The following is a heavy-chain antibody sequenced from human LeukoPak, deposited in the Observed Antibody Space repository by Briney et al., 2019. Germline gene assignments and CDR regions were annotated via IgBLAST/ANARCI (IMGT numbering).Heavy chain of an antibody. CDR2: IYYSGST. Sequence: GSLRLSCATSGFSFSSYAMSWVRQPPGKGLEWIGSIYYSGSTYYNPSLKSRVTISVDTSKNQFSLKLSSVTAADTAVYYCARESHSYGYRDAFDIWGQGTMVTVSS. D-gene: IGHD5-18*01. V-gene: IGHV4-39*07. CDR1: GFSFSSYA. J-gene: IGHJ3*02. CDR3: ARESHSYGYRDAFDI.